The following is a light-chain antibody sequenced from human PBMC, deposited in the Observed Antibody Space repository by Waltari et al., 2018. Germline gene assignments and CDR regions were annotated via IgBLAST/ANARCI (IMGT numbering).Light chain of an antibody. J-gene: IGLJ2*01. CDR2: QDT. V-gene: IGLV3-1*01. Sequence: SYKLTQPPSLSVPPGQTACITFSGDFLDHYYVAWYQQRPSQSPFLLIYQDTKRPSGIPERFSGSNSGNTATLTIRETQTIDDSDYYCQAWDNSAVVFGGGTTLTVL. CDR1: FLDHYY. CDR3: QAWDNSAVV.